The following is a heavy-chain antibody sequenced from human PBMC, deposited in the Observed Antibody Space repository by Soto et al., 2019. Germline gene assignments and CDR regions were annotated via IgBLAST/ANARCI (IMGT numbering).Heavy chain of an antibody. CDR1: GGSFSGYY. CDR2: INHSGST. Sequence: QVQLQQWGAGLLKPSETLSLTCAVYGGSFSGYYWTWIRQPPGTGLEWIGEINHSGSTNYNPSLQSRVPIPVDTSPAPFSLRLTSVTAAATAVYCCASDNVSGLFGYWGQGTLVTVSS. CDR3: ASDNVSGLFGY. D-gene: IGHD3-16*01. V-gene: IGHV4-34*01. J-gene: IGHJ4*02.